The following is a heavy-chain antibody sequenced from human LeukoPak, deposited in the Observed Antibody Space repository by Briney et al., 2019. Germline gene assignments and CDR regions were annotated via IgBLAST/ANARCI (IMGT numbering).Heavy chain of an antibody. CDR3: ARGEEVARTFDY. J-gene: IGHJ4*02. CDR2: IYHSGST. Sequence: SQTLSLTCTVSGGSISSGGYYWSWIRQPPGKGLEWIGEIYHSGSTNYNPSLKSRVTISVDKSKNQFSLKLSSVTAADTAVYYCARGEEVARTFDYWGQGTLVTVSS. CDR1: GGSISSGGYY. V-gene: IGHV4-30-2*01.